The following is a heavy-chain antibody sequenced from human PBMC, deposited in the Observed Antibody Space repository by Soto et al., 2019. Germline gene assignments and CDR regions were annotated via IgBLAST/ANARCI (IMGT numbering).Heavy chain of an antibody. Sequence: EVQLVESGGGLVPPGGSLRLSCSASGFSISGYALNWVRQAPGKGPEWVSYISSSSSAIDYAGSVKGRFTISRDNGKNSLYLQMNSLIAEDTAVYYCARDLSRVSNFDYYMDVWGKVTTVTVSS. D-gene: IGHD1-1*01. CDR1: GFSISGYA. J-gene: IGHJ6*03. CDR3: ARDLSRVSNFDYYMDV. CDR2: ISSSSSAI. V-gene: IGHV3-48*01.